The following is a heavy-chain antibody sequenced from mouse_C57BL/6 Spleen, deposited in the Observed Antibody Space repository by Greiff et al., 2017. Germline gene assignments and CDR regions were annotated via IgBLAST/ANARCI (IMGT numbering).Heavy chain of an antibody. CDR1: GFTFSSYG. D-gene: IGHD2-3*01. CDR3: ASIYDGSLFDY. Sequence: DVMRVESGGDLVKPGGSLKLSCAASGFTFSSYGMSWVRQTPDKRLEWVATISSGGSYTYYPDSVKGRFTISRDNAKNTLYLQMSSLKSEDTAMYYCASIYDGSLFDYWGQGTTLTVSS. J-gene: IGHJ2*01. V-gene: IGHV5-6*02. CDR2: ISSGGSYT.